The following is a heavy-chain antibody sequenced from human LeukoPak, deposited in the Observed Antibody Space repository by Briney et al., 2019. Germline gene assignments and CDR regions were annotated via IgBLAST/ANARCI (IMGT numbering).Heavy chain of an antibody. D-gene: IGHD1-26*01. Sequence: SVKVSCKASGFTFTSSAVQWVRQARGQRLEWIGWIVVGSGNTNYAQKFQERVTITRDMSTSTAYMELSSLRSEDTAVYYCAASMEYSGSYSLDYWGQGTLVTVPS. V-gene: IGHV1-58*01. CDR2: IVVGSGNT. CDR1: GFTFTSSA. CDR3: AASMEYSGSYSLDY. J-gene: IGHJ4*02.